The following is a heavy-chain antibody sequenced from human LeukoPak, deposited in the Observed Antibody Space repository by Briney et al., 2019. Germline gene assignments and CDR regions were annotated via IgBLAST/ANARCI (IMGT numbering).Heavy chain of an antibody. D-gene: IGHD3-10*01. J-gene: IGHJ5*02. Sequence: GGSLRLSCAASGFLFRNHSMIWVRQTPGKGLEWVSSMTNTGKYIYYADSVKGRFTISRDNAKNSLFLQMNSLRAEDTAVYYCARDLYYASGKRFNPWSEPWGQGTLVIVSS. V-gene: IGHV3-21*01. CDR3: ARDLYYASGKRFNPWSEP. CDR1: GFLFRNHS. CDR2: MTNTGKYI.